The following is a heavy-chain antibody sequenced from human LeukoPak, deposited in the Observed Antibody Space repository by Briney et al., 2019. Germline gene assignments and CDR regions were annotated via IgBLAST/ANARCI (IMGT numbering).Heavy chain of an antibody. D-gene: IGHD1-26*01. J-gene: IGHJ4*02. CDR1: GGSISSGSYY. CDR2: MYTSGST. V-gene: IGHV4-61*02. CDR3: ARDRVIVGATDY. Sequence: SETLSLTCTVSGGSISSGSYYWNWFRQPAGKGLEWIGRMYTSGSTNYSPSLKSRVTISVDTSKNQFSLKLSSVTAADTAVYYCARDRVIVGATDYWGQGTLVTVSS.